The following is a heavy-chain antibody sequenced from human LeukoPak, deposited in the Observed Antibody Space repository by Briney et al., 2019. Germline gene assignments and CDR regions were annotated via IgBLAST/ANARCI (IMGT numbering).Heavy chain of an antibody. J-gene: IGHJ5*02. V-gene: IGHV4-34*01. CDR3: ARGRGTLLGSQPYAKDMRIAVAGRPGNWFDP. Sequence: SETLSLTCAVYGGSFSGYYWSWIRQPPGKGLEWIGEINHSGSTNYNPSLKSRVTISVDTSKNQFSLKLSSVTAADTAVYYCARGRGTLLGSQPYAKDMRIAVAGRPGNWFDPWGQGTLVTVSS. D-gene: IGHD6-19*01. CDR1: GGSFSGYY. CDR2: INHSGST.